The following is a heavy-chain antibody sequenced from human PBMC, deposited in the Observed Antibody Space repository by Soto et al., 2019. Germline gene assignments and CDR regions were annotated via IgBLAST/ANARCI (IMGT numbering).Heavy chain of an antibody. Sequence: EVQLVESGGGLVKPGGSLRLSCAASGFTFSSYSMNWVRQAPGKGLEWVSSISSSSSYIYYADSVKGRFTISRDNAKNSLYLQMNSLRAEDTAVYYCARGTVVGATLRDYWGQGTLVTVSS. CDR1: GFTFSSYS. V-gene: IGHV3-21*01. CDR3: ARGTVVGATLRDY. J-gene: IGHJ4*02. CDR2: ISSSSSYI. D-gene: IGHD1-26*01.